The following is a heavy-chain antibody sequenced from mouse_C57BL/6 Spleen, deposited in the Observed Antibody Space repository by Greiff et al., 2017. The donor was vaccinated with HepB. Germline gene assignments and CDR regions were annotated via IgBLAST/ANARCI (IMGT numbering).Heavy chain of an antibody. J-gene: IGHJ1*03. CDR2: LSYSGST. CDR1: GYSITSDY. CDR3: ARSYGSIHWYFDV. D-gene: IGHD1-1*01. V-gene: IGHV3-8*01. Sequence: EVKLVESGPGLAKPSQTLSLTCSVTGYSITSDYWNWIRKFPGNKLEYMGYLSYSGSTYYNPSLKSRISITRYTSKNQYYLQLNSVITEDTATYYCARSYGSIHWYFDVWGTGTTVTVSS.